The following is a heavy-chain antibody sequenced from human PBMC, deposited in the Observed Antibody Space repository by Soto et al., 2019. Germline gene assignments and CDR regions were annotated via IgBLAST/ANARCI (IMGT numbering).Heavy chain of an antibody. Sequence: ASVKVSCKASGYTFTSYAMHWVRQAPGQGLEWMGWINPNSGGTNYAQKFQGWVTMTRDTSISTAYMELSRLRSDDTAVYYCAREILYYYDSSGYLDYYYGMDVWGQGTTVTVSS. CDR2: INPNSGGT. J-gene: IGHJ6*02. CDR3: AREILYYYDSSGYLDYYYGMDV. V-gene: IGHV1-2*04. D-gene: IGHD3-22*01. CDR1: GYTFTSYA.